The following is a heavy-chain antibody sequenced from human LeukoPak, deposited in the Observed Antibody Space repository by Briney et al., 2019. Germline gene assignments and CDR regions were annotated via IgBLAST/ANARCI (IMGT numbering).Heavy chain of an antibody. CDR3: ARESSWDPGSEFDY. CDR2: INTNTGNP. V-gene: IGHV7-4-1*02. CDR1: GYTFTSYA. J-gene: IGHJ4*02. D-gene: IGHD6-13*01. Sequence: GASVKVSCKASGYTFTSYAMNWVRQAPGRGLEWMGWINTNTGNPTYAQGFTGRFVFSLDTSVSTAYLQISSLKAEDTAVYYCARESSWDPGSEFDYWGQGTLVTVSS.